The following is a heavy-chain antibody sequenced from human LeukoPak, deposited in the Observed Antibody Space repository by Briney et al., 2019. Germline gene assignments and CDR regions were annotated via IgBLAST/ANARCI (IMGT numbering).Heavy chain of an antibody. J-gene: IGHJ4*02. CDR1: GFTFSSYS. Sequence: PGGSLRLSCAASGFTFSSYSMNWVRQAPGKGLEWVSYISSSSSTIYYADSVKGRFTISRDNAKNSLYLQMNSLRAEDTAVYYCARDGVFLGYSYTDYWGQGTLVTVSS. CDR3: ARDGVFLGYSYTDY. CDR2: ISSSSSTI. D-gene: IGHD5-18*01. V-gene: IGHV3-48*01.